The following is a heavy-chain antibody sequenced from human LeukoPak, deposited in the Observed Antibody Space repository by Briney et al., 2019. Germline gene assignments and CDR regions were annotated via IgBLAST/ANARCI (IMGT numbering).Heavy chain of an antibody. D-gene: IGHD3-16*01. CDR3: AKVRWGSDNALDS. J-gene: IGHJ4*02. CDR2: IREDGIEK. CDR1: GFTFRSFW. Sequence: GGSLRLSCEASGFTFRSFWMSWVRQAPGKGLEWVANIREDGIEKRYEDSVKGRVTISRDNAKNTLYLQMNSLRAEDTAVYYCAKVRWGSDNALDSWGQGTLVTGSS. V-gene: IGHV3-7*01.